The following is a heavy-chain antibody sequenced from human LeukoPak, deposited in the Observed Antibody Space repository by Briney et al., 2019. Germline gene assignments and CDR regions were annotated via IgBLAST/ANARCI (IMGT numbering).Heavy chain of an antibody. CDR1: XGSISSSSYY. D-gene: IGHD3-10*01. J-gene: IGHJ6*03. V-gene: IGHV4-39*01. CDR2: IYYSGIT. CDR3: XXXXXXXVRGVLYYLDA. Sequence: CTXSXGSISSSSYYWGWIRQPPGTGLEWIGSIYYSGITYHNPSLKSRVTISVDTSNNQFSLKMSYVTAADTAVNLXXXXXXXXVRGVLYYLDAWGKGTTVIISS.